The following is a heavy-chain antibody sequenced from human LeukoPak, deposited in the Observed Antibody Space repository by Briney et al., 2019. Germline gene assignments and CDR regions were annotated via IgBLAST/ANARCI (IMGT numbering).Heavy chain of an antibody. CDR1: GFTFSSYA. CDR3: ARGVSTEYFQH. Sequence: PGGSLRLSCAASGFTFSSYAMHWVRQAPGKGLEGVAVISYDGSNKYYADSVKGRFTISRDNSKNTLYLQMNSLRAEDTAVYYCARGVSTEYFQHWGQGTLVTVSS. V-gene: IGHV3-30*04. D-gene: IGHD5/OR15-5a*01. CDR2: ISYDGSNK. J-gene: IGHJ1*01.